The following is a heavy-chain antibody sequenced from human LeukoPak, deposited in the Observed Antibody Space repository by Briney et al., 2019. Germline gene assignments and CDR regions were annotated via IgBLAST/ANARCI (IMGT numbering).Heavy chain of an antibody. V-gene: IGHV4-59*01. Sequence: SGGLCLTCAVSGGSISSYNWNWVRQPPGEGLEWIAYIYYSGRTNYNPSLESRVTISIDTSKNQFSLKLTSVTAADTAVYYCARGDVFDIWGQGTLVTVSS. J-gene: IGHJ3*02. CDR3: ARGDVFDI. CDR1: GGSISSYN. CDR2: IYYSGRT.